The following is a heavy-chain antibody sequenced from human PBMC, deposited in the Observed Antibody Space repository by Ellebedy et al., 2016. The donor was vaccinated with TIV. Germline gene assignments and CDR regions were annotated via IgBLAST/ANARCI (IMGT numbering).Heavy chain of an antibody. D-gene: IGHD1-26*01. V-gene: IGHV1-24*01. J-gene: IGHJ4*02. CDR2: FDPEDGET. Sequence: ASVKVSXXVSGYTLTELSMHWVRQAPGKGLEWMGGFDPEDGETIYAQKFQGRVTMTRDTSTSTVYMELSSLRSDDTAVYYCARSMIGGVVGDIDYWGQGTLVTVSS. CDR3: ARSMIGGVVGDIDY. CDR1: GYTLTELS.